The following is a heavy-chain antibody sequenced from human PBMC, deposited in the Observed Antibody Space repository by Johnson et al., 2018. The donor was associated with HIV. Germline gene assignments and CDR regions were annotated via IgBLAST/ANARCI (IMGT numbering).Heavy chain of an antibody. D-gene: IGHD3-22*01. J-gene: IGHJ3*02. CDR2: ISSSGSTI. CDR1: GFTFSDYY. V-gene: IGHV3-11*04. CDR3: ARGHYDDTGHDAFDI. Sequence: QVQLVESGGGLVKPGGSLRLSCTASGFTFSDYYMSWIRQAPGKGLEWVSYISSSGSTIYDADSVKGRFTISRDNAKKSLYLQRNSLRAEDTAVYYCARGHYDDTGHDAFDIWGQGTMVTVSS.